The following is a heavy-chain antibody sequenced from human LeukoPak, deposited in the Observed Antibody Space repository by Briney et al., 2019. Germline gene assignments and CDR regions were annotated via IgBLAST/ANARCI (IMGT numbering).Heavy chain of an antibody. Sequence: GGSLRLSCAASGFTFSSYAMSWVRQAPGKGLEWVSVINDSGGSTYYADSVRGRFTISRDNSKNTMYLQMNSLRAEDTAVYYCGTSGFGSGSYYAAFDYWGQGTLVTVSS. J-gene: IGHJ4*02. V-gene: IGHV3-23*01. D-gene: IGHD3-10*01. CDR2: INDSGGST. CDR3: GTSGFGSGSYYAAFDY. CDR1: GFTFSSYA.